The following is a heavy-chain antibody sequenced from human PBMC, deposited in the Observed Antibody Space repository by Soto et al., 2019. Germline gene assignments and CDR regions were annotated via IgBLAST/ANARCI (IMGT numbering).Heavy chain of an antibody. CDR1: GFAFSSYG. Sequence: QAQLVEAGGGVVQPGRSLRLSCAASGFAFSSYGMHWVRQAPGTGLEWVAVISYDGSLQHYADSVKGRFTISRDNSKNMVLLQMSSLRAEDQAVYYCVSDRGYGHASVPYSWGQGTLVSVSS. CDR2: ISYDGSLQ. D-gene: IGHD5-12*01. V-gene: IGHV3-30*03. CDR3: VSDRGYGHASVPYS. J-gene: IGHJ4*02.